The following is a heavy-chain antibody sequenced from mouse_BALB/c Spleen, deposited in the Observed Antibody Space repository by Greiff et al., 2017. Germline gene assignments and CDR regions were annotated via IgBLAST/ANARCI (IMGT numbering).Heavy chain of an antibody. CDR3: ARSSIRDYFDY. V-gene: IGHV3-2*02. CDR2: ISYSGST. D-gene: IGHD1-3*01. Sequence: EVQLQESGPGLVKPSQSLSLTCTVTGYSITSDYAWNWIRQFPGNKLEWMGYISYSGSTSYNPSLKSRISITRDTSKNQFFLQLNSVTTEDTATYYCARSSIRDYFDYWGQGTTLTVSS. J-gene: IGHJ2*01. CDR1: GYSITSDYA.